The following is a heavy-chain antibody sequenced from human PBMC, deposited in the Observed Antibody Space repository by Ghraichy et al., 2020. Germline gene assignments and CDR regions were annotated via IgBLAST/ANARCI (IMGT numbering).Heavy chain of an antibody. V-gene: IGHV3-7*01. J-gene: IGHJ6*02. D-gene: IGHD2-2*01. CDR1: GFTFSSYW. Sequence: GGSLRLSCAASGFTFSSYWMSCVRQAPGKGLEWVANIKQDGSEKYYVDSVKGRFTISRDNAKNSLYLQMNSLRAEDTAVYYCASSGLGYCSSTSCYASYYYGMDVWGQGTTVTVSS. CDR3: ASSGLGYCSSTSCYASYYYGMDV. CDR2: IKQDGSEK.